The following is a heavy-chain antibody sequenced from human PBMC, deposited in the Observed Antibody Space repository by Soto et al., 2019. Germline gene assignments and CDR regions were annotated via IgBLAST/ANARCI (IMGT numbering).Heavy chain of an antibody. Sequence: GGSLRLSCAASGFTFSSYSMNWVRQAPGKGLEWVSYISSSSSTIYYADSVKGRFTISRDNAKNSLYLQMNSLRAEDTAVYYCARDPTRFSWFGELSSIDYWGQGTLVTVSS. CDR1: GFTFSSYS. CDR2: ISSSSSTI. D-gene: IGHD3-10*01. CDR3: ARDPTRFSWFGELSSIDY. J-gene: IGHJ4*02. V-gene: IGHV3-48*01.